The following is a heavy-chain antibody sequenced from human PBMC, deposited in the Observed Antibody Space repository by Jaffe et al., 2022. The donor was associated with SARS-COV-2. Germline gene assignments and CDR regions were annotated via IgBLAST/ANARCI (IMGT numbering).Heavy chain of an antibody. D-gene: IGHD5-12*01. CDR3: AKGGGYGYNAVFDY. Sequence: EVQLVESGGGLVQPGGSLRLSCAASGFTLSSYAMNWVRLAPGKGLEWVSAISASGGNTYYADSVKGRFTISRDISKNTLWLQMNSLRAEDTAVYFCAKGGGYGYNAVFDYWGQGTLVTVSS. CDR1: GFTLSSYA. V-gene: IGHV3-23*04. J-gene: IGHJ4*02. CDR2: ISASGGNT.